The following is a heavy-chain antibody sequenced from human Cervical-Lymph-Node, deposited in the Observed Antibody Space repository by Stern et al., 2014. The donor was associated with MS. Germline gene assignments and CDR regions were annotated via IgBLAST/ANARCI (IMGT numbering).Heavy chain of an antibody. CDR3: ARALAAALYAMDV. Sequence: VQLVESGAEVKKPGASVKVSCKASGYTFTSYLMHWVRQAPGQGLEWMGIINPTGGSTSYAQKFQGRVTMTRDTSTRTVYMELSSLRSEDTAVYYCARALAAALYAMDVWGQGTTVTVSS. D-gene: IGHD6-13*01. CDR2: INPTGGST. J-gene: IGHJ6*02. V-gene: IGHV1-46*01. CDR1: GYTFTSYL.